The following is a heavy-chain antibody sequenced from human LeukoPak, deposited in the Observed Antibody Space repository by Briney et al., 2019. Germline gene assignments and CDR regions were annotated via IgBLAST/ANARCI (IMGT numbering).Heavy chain of an antibody. V-gene: IGHV3-23*01. D-gene: IGHD6-13*01. CDR3: AKDRGYSSSWYEVY. CDR2: ISGSGGST. J-gene: IGHJ4*02. Sequence: GGSLRLSSAPSGFTFSSYAMSWVRQAPGKGLEWVSAISGSGGSTYYADSVKGRFTISRDNSKNTLYLQMNSLRAEDTAVYYCAKDRGYSSSWYEVYWGQGTLVTVSS. CDR1: GFTFSSYA.